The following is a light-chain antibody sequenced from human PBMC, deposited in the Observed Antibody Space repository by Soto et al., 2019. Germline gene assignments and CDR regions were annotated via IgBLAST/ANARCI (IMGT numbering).Light chain of an antibody. J-gene: IGKJ1*01. CDR2: AAS. V-gene: IGKV1-39*01. CDR3: QQSYSTPRT. CDR1: QSISTY. Sequence: DIQTTQSPSSLSASVGDRVTITCRASQSISTYLNWYQQKPGKAPNLLIYAASSLRSGVPSRFSGSGSGTDFTLTISSLQPEDFATYYCQQSYSTPRTFGQGTRVDIK.